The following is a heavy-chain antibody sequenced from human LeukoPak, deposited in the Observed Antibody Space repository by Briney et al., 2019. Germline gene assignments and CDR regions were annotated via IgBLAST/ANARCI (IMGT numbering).Heavy chain of an antibody. J-gene: IGHJ5*02. V-gene: IGHV1-18*01. CDR1: GGTFSSYA. Sequence: ASVNVSCKASGGTFSSYAISWVRQAPGQGLEWMGRISTYTGDSKYAQKFQDRVTLTTDTSTSTAHMELRSLRSDDTAVYYCASVAAALNWFDPWGQGTLVTVPS. D-gene: IGHD6-13*01. CDR2: ISTYTGDS. CDR3: ASVAAALNWFDP.